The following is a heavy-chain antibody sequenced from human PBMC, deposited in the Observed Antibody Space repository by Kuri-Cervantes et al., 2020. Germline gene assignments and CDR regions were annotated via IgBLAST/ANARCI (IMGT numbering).Heavy chain of an antibody. CDR3: ARVPTYYYDSSSYYHFDY. V-gene: IGHV3-30*03. J-gene: IGHJ4*02. CDR2: ISYDGSNK. Sequence: GGSLRLSCAASGFTFSSYGMHWVRQAPGKGLEWVAVISYDGSNKYYADSVKGRFTISRDNSKNTLYLQMNSLRAEDTAVYYCARVPTYYYDSSSYYHFDYWGQGTLVTVSS. CDR1: GFTFSSYG. D-gene: IGHD3-22*01.